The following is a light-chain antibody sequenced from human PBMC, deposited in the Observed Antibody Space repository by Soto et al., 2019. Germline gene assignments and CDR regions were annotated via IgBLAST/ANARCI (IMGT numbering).Light chain of an antibody. Sequence: DIQMAQSPSSVSASLGDRVTITCRASQGVSTWLAWYQQKPGKAPKLLIYKASTLESGAPSRFNGSGSGTEFTLTISSLQSEDFAVYYCQQYNKWLPWTFGQGTRLEIK. CDR2: KAS. CDR1: QGVSTW. CDR3: QQYNKWLPWT. J-gene: IGKJ5*01. V-gene: IGKV1-5*03.